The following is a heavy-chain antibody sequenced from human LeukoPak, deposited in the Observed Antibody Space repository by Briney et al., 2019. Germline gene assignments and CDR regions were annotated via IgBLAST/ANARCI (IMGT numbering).Heavy chain of an antibody. CDR1: GFTFNNYA. V-gene: IGHV3-23*01. CDR3: AKQARYSNFWSCYLYYFDY. CDR2: FVGGDTT. J-gene: IGHJ4*02. D-gene: IGHD3-3*01. Sequence: RPGGSLRLSCAASGFTFNNYAASWVRQAPGKGLEWVSAFVGGDTTYYADSVKGRFTISRDNSRNTLYLQMNTLRAEDTAVYYCAKQARYSNFWSCYLYYFDYWGQGTLVTVSS.